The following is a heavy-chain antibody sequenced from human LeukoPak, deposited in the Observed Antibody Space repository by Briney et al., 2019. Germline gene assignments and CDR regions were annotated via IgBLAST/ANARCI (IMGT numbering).Heavy chain of an antibody. J-gene: IGHJ4*02. V-gene: IGHV1-46*01. CDR1: GYTFTSYY. D-gene: IGHD3-16*02. Sequence: ASVKVSCKASGYTFTSYYMHWVRQAPGQGLEWMGIINPSGGSTSYAQKFQGRVTMTTDTSTSTAYMELRSLRSDDTAVYYCARNTPTGRANTAFGGVIVPLIDYWGQGTLVTVSS. CDR2: INPSGGST. CDR3: ARNTPTGRANTAFGGVIVPLIDY.